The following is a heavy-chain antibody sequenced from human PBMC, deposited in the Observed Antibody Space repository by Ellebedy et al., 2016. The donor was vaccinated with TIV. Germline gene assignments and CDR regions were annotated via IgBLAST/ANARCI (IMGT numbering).Heavy chain of an antibody. Sequence: MPSETLSLTCTVSGGSITNYFWSWIRQPPGKGLEWIAYISYSGTTDYNPSLTSRVTMSVNTSNKQFSLNFSSVTAEDTAVYYCARHSRNNYGYFAAPREYYYDYWGQGTLVTVSS. CDR3: ARHSRNNYGYFAAPREYYYDY. V-gene: IGHV4-59*08. CDR2: ISYSGTT. CDR1: GGSITNYF. J-gene: IGHJ4*02. D-gene: IGHD5-18*01.